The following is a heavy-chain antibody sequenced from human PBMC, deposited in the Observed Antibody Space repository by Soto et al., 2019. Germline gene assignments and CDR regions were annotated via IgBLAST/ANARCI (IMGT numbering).Heavy chain of an antibody. V-gene: IGHV1-8*01. Sequence: GASVKVSCKASGYTFTSYDINWVRQATGQGLEWMGWMNPNRGNTGYAQKFQGRLTMTRNTSISTAYMELSSLRSEDTAVYYCARAEGSGSSYYYYYYGMGVWGQVTTVTVCS. CDR2: MNPNRGNT. CDR1: GYTFTSYD. J-gene: IGHJ6*02. D-gene: IGHD3-10*01. CDR3: ARAEGSGSSYYYYYYGMGV.